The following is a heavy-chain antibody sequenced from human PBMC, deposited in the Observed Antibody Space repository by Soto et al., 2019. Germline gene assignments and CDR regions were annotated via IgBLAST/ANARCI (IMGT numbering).Heavy chain of an antibody. J-gene: IGHJ4*02. CDR2: ISYDGSNK. V-gene: IGHV3-30*18. CDR1: GFTFSSYG. Sequence: VGSLRLSCAASGFTFSSYGMHWVRQAPGKGLEWVAVISYDGSNKYYADSVKGRFTISRDNSKNTLYLQMNSLRAEDTAVYYCAKGVRGFDYWGQGTLVTVSS. CDR3: AKGVRGFDY.